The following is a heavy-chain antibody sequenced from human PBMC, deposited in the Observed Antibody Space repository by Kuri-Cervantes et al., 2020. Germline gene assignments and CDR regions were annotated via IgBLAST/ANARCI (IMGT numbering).Heavy chain of an antibody. D-gene: IGHD3-9*01. Sequence: ASVKVSCKASGYTFTSYGISWVRQAPGQGLEWMGWISAYNGNTNYAQKLQSRVTMTTDTSTSTAYMELRSLRSDDTAVYYCARDLSLRYFDWFDRSYYYYGMDVWGQGTTVTVSS. V-gene: IGHV1-18*01. CDR2: ISAYNGNT. CDR1: GYTFTSYG. CDR3: ARDLSLRYFDWFDRSYYYYGMDV. J-gene: IGHJ6*02.